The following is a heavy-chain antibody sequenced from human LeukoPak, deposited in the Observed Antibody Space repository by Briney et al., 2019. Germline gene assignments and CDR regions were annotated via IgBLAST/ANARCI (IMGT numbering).Heavy chain of an antibody. Sequence: SETLSLTCTVSGGSISSGSYYWSWIRQPAGKGLEWIGRIYTSGSTNYNPSLKSRVTISVDTSKNQFSLKLSSVTAADTAVYYCARDVYYYDSSGYYPFDYWGQGTLVTVSS. V-gene: IGHV4-61*02. D-gene: IGHD3-22*01. J-gene: IGHJ4*02. CDR3: ARDVYYYDSSGYYPFDY. CDR1: GGSISSGSYY. CDR2: IYTSGST.